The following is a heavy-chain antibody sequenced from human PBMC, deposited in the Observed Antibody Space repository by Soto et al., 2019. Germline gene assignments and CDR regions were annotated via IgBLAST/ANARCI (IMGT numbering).Heavy chain of an antibody. J-gene: IGHJ4*02. CDR2: IYYSGST. CDR1: GGSISSGVYY. CDR3: ARHPVYATRWQIDY. V-gene: IGHV4-39*01. Sequence: SETLSLTCTVSGGSISSGVYYWSWIRQHPGKGLEWIGRIYYSGSTYYNASLKSRVSISIDTSKNQFSLKLTSVTAADTAVYYCARHPVYATRWQIDYWGQGALVTVSS. D-gene: IGHD2-2*01.